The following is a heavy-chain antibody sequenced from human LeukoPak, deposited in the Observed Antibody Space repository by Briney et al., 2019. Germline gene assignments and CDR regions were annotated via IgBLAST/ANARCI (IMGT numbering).Heavy chain of an antibody. V-gene: IGHV1-2*02. D-gene: IGHD1-26*01. CDR3: ARGVGGSYYSDYYYYYMDV. CDR2: INPNSGGT. J-gene: IGHJ6*03. CDR1: GYTFTGYY. Sequence: ASVKVSCKASGYTFTGYYMHWVRQAPGQGLEWMGWINPNSGGTNYAQKFQGRVTMTRDTSISTAYMELSRLRSDDTAVYYCARGVGGSYYSDYYYYYMDVWGKGTTVTVSS.